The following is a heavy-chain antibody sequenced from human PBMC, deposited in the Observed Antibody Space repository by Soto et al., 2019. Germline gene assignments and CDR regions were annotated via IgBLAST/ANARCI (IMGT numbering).Heavy chain of an antibody. J-gene: IGHJ6*02. D-gene: IGHD6-13*01. CDR3: ARRTAAAKAEYYYYGMDV. Sequence: NPSETLSLTCTVSGGSISSSSYYWGWIRQPPGKGLEWIGSIYYSGSTYYNPSLKSRVTISVDTSKNQFSLKLSSVTAADTAVYYCARRTAAAKAEYYYYGMDVWGQGTMVTVSS. CDR2: IYYSGST. CDR1: GGSISSSSYY. V-gene: IGHV4-39*01.